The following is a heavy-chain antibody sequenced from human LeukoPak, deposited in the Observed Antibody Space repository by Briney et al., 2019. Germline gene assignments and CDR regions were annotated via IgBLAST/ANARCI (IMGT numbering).Heavy chain of an antibody. V-gene: IGHV3-33*01. CDR3: ARWGIVGHDAFDL. D-gene: IGHD1-26*01. CDR2: IRYDGNDH. Sequence: PGGSLRLSCAGSGFTFSRYGMHWVRQAPGKGLEWVALIRYDGNDHWCGDSAKGRFTISRDNSKDTVYLQMDSLRDEDTAVYYCARWGIVGHDAFDLWGQGTMVTVSS. J-gene: IGHJ3*01. CDR1: GFTFSRYG.